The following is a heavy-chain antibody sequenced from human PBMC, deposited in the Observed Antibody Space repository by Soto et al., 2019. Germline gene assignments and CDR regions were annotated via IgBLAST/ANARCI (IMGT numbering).Heavy chain of an antibody. J-gene: IGHJ4*02. CDR3: ARDTGGGYFDY. CDR1: GFTFSSYW. Sequence: EVQLVESGGGLVQPGGSLRLSCAASGFTFSSYWMSWVRQAPGRGLEWVANIKQDGSEKYYVDSVKGQFTISRDNAKNSRYLQMNSLRGEDAAVYYCARDTGGGYFDYWGQGTLVTVSS. CDR2: IKQDGSEK. D-gene: IGHD3-10*01. V-gene: IGHV3-7*05.